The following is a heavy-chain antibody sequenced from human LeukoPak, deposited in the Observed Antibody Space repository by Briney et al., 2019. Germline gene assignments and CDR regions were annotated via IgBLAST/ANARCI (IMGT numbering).Heavy chain of an antibody. CDR3: ALSRYDYVWGSYRYDY. Sequence: GGALRLSCAGSRFTLPNYWMHWVRPAPGKGVGWVSRINSDGSSTSYAHSVKGRFTISRDNAKNTLYLQMNSLRAEDTAVYYCALSRYDYVWGSYRYDYWGQGTLVTVSS. D-gene: IGHD3-16*02. J-gene: IGHJ4*02. CDR2: INSDGSST. CDR1: RFTLPNYW. V-gene: IGHV3-74*01.